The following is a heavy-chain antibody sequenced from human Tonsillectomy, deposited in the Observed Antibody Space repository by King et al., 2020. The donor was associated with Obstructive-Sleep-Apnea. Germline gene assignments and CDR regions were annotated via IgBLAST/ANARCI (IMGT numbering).Heavy chain of an antibody. D-gene: IGHD3-22*01. CDR3: TTEVSNGYYYDSSGYNYFDY. Sequence: DVQLVESGGGLVKPGGSLRLSCAASGFTFSNAWMSWVRQAPGKGLEWVGRIKSKTDGGTTDYAAPVKGRFTISRDDSKNTLYLQMNSLKTEDTAVYYCTTEVSNGYYYDSSGYNYFDYWGQGTLVTVSS. V-gene: IGHV3-15*01. CDR1: GFTFSNAW. CDR2: IKSKTDGGTT. J-gene: IGHJ4*02.